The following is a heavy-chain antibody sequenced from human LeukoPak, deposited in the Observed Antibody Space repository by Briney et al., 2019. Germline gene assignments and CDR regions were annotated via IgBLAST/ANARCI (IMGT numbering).Heavy chain of an antibody. V-gene: IGHV3-30-3*01. J-gene: IGHJ4*02. CDR1: GFTFSTYA. Sequence: PGGSLRLSCSASGFTFSTYAMHWVRQAPGKGLEWVAVISYDGTNKYYADSVKGRFTVSRDNSKKTLYLQINRLRPEDTAIYYCARQAAEYCGGDCWVDYWGQGTLVTVSP. D-gene: IGHD2-21*02. CDR3: ARQAAEYCGGDCWVDY. CDR2: ISYDGTNK.